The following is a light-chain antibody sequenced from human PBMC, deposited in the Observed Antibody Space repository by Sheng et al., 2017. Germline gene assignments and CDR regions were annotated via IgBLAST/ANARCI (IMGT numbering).Light chain of an antibody. V-gene: IGKV1D-12*01. CDR1: QSVDTW. Sequence: DIQMTQSPSTLSASVGDRVTITCRASQSVDTWLAWYQQKPGKAPRLLIYAASSLESGVPSRFSDSGSGTDFTLTITSLQPEDFATYYCQQANSFPRTFGQGTKVEI. CDR2: AAS. CDR3: QQANSFPRT. J-gene: IGKJ1*01.